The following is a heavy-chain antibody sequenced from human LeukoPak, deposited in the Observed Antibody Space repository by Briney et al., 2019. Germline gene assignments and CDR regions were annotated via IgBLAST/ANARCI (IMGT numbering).Heavy chain of an antibody. Sequence: GGSLRLSCAASGFTFSSYGMHWVRQAPGKGLEWVAVIWYDGSNKYYADSVKGRFTISRDNSKNTLYLQMNSLRAEDTAVYYCASDSGYDSAFDIWGQGTMVTVSS. J-gene: IGHJ3*02. D-gene: IGHD5-12*01. V-gene: IGHV3-33*01. CDR2: IWYDGSNK. CDR1: GFTFSSYG. CDR3: ASDSGYDSAFDI.